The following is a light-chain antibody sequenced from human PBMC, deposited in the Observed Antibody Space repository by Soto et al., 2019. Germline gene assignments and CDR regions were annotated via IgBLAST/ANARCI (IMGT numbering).Light chain of an antibody. Sequence: QSPLTRPSSGSGSPEQSVPISCTGNISYVGRSNIVSWYQQHPGKSPKLMIYEGSKRPSGVSDRFSGYKYGNTASLTISGLQAEDEADYYLSSYAGRSTYVFGTGTEVTV. CDR3: SSYAGRSTYV. V-gene: IGLV2-23*01. J-gene: IGLJ1*01. CDR1: ISYVGRSNI. CDR2: EGS.